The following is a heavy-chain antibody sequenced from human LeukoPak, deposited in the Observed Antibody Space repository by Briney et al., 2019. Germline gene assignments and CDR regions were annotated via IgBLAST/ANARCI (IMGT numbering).Heavy chain of an antibody. V-gene: IGHV1-2*02. CDR1: GYTFSDYY. CDR2: INPNSGGT. CDR3: ASDDQLYYDSSGPFDY. D-gene: IGHD3-22*01. J-gene: IGHJ4*02. Sequence: ASVKVSCKTSGYTFSDYYIHWMRQAPGQGLEWMGWINPNSGGTNYAQKFQGRVTMTRDTSISTAYMELSRLRSDDTAVYYCASDDQLYYDSSGPFDYWGQGTLVTVSS.